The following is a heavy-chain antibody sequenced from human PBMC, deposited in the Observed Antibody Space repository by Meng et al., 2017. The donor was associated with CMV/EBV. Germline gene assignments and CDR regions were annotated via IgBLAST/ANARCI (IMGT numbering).Heavy chain of an antibody. Sequence: SVKVSCKASGGTFSSYTISWVRQAPGQGLEWMGRIIPILGIANYAQKFQGRVTITADKSTSTAYMELSSLRSEDTAVYYCARDTHCSSTSCPLDYWGQGTLVTVSS. CDR1: GGTFSSYT. D-gene: IGHD2-2*01. CDR3: ARDTHCSSTSCPLDY. CDR2: IIPILGIA. V-gene: IGHV1-69*04. J-gene: IGHJ4*02.